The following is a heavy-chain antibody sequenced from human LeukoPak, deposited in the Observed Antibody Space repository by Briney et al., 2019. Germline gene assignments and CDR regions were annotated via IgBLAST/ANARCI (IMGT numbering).Heavy chain of an antibody. CDR3: ARDLLEWLSHDAFDI. D-gene: IGHD3-3*01. Sequence: ASVKVSCKASGYTFTSYYMHWVRQAPGQGLEWMGWINPNSGGTNYAQKFQGRVTMTRDTSISTAYMELSRLRSDDTAVYYCARDLLEWLSHDAFDIWGQGTMVTVSS. J-gene: IGHJ3*02. CDR1: GYTFTSYY. CDR2: INPNSGGT. V-gene: IGHV1-2*02.